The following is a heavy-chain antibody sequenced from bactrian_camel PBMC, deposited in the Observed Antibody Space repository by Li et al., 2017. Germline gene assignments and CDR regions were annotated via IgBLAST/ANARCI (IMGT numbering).Heavy chain of an antibody. J-gene: IGHJ6*01. V-gene: IGHV3S53*01. CDR3: TKYAGWPGYCRPHMALDT. Sequence: HVQLVESGGGSAQNGGSLRLSCEVSDYRIDRACMAWVRQPSGVHREGVAILDFDGRTAYATSVKGRFTISRDNAKNILYLQMDDLKPEDSAMYYCTKYAGWPGYCRPHMALDTWGRGTQVTVSS. CDR1: DYRIDRAC. D-gene: IGHD3*01. CDR2: LDFDGRT.